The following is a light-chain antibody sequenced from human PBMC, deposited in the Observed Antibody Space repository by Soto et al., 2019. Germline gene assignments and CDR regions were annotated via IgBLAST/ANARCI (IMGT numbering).Light chain of an antibody. CDR2: EVS. Sequence: EIVLTQSPATLSWSPGERATLSCRASQTVSSSLAWYQQKPGQAPRLLIYEVSNRATGIPPRFSGSGSGTDFTLTISSLEPEDSAVYYCQQRHMWPITCGQGTRRAIK. J-gene: IGKJ5*01. CDR1: QTVSSS. CDR3: QQRHMWPIT. V-gene: IGKV3-11*01.